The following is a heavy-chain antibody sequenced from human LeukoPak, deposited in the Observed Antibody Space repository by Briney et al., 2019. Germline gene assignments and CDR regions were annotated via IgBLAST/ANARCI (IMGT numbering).Heavy chain of an antibody. CDR2: ISSSGAST. CDR3: ARDYYESSGYPPEPYDN. CDR1: GFIFRKCV. D-gene: IGHD3-22*01. Sequence: GGSLRLSCAASGFIFRKCVMSWVRQAPGKGLEWVSAISSSGASTYYADSVKGRFTISRDNSKNTLYLQMNSLRTEDTAVYYCARDYYESSGYPPEPYDNWGQGTLVTVSS. J-gene: IGHJ4*02. V-gene: IGHV3-23*01.